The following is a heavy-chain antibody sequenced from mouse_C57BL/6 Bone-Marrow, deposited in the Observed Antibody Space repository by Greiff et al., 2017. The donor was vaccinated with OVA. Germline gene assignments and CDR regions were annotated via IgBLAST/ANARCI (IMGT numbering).Heavy chain of an antibody. Sequence: VQLQQSGPELVKPGASVKISCKASGYAFSSSWMHWVKQRPGKGLEWIGRLYPGDGDTNYNGKFKGKATLTADKSSSTAYMQLSSLTSADSAVYFCARHEDGYYAAYFDYWGQGTTLTVSS. CDR2: LYPGDGDT. CDR3: ARHEDGYYAAYFDY. V-gene: IGHV1-82*01. D-gene: IGHD2-3*01. CDR1: GYAFSSSW. J-gene: IGHJ2*01.